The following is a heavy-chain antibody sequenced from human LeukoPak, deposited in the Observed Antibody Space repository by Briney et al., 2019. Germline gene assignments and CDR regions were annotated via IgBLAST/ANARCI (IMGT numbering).Heavy chain of an antibody. D-gene: IGHD2-15*01. CDR1: GGSISSSSYY. CDR2: IYYSGST. CDR3: ASPLGYCSGGSCEASAFDI. V-gene: IGHV4-39*01. Sequence: KPSETLSLTCTVSGGSISSSSYYWGWIRQPPGKGLEWIGGIYYSGSTYYNPSLKSRVTISVDTSKNQFSLKLSSVTAADTAVYYCASPLGYCSGGSCEASAFDIWGQETMVTVSS. J-gene: IGHJ3*02.